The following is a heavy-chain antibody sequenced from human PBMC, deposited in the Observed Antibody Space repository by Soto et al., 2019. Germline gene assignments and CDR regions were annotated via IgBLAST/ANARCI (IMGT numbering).Heavy chain of an antibody. CDR3: ARHTPAISISDH. J-gene: IGHJ4*02. D-gene: IGHD2-15*01. Sequence: ASETLSLTCTVSGGSISSSSYYWGWIRQPPGKGLEWIRSIYYSGSTYYNPSLKSRVTISVDTSKNQFSLKLSSVTAADTAVYYCARHTPAISISDHWGQGTLVT. V-gene: IGHV4-39*01. CDR2: IYYSGST. CDR1: GGSISSSSYY.